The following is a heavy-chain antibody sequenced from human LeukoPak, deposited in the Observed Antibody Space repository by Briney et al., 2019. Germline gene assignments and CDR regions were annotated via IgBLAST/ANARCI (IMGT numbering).Heavy chain of an antibody. CDR2: ILYDGSNK. CDR1: GFTFSRYA. Sequence: GGSLRLSCAASGFTFSRYAMHWVRQPPGKGLEWVAVILYDGSNKYYADSVKGRFTISRDNSKNTLYLQMNSLRAEDTAVYYCAKTSRYCSSTSCPRPYYYYYGMDVWGKGTTVTVSS. V-gene: IGHV3-30-3*02. CDR3: AKTSRYCSSTSCPRPYYYYYGMDV. D-gene: IGHD2-2*01. J-gene: IGHJ6*04.